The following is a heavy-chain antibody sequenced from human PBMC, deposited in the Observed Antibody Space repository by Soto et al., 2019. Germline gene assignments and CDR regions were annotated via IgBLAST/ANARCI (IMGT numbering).Heavy chain of an antibody. CDR3: ARGRGRYNWNDSRRYYYYYGMDV. CDR1: SGSISSINC. V-gene: IGHV4-4*02. D-gene: IGHD1-20*01. CDR2: INHSGST. J-gene: IGHJ6*02. Sequence: PSETLSLTCAVSSGSISSINCLNRVRQPPGKGLEWIGEINHSGSTNYNPSLKSRVTISVDTSKNQFSLKLSSVTAADTAVYYCARGRGRYNWNDSRRYYYYYGMDVWGQGTTVTVSS.